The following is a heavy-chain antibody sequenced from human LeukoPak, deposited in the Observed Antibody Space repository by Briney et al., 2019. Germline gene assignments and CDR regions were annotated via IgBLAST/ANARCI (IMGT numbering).Heavy chain of an antibody. D-gene: IGHD2-2*01. V-gene: IGHV3-30-3*01. CDR2: ISYDGSNK. J-gene: IGHJ4*02. CDR1: GFTFSSYA. Sequence: GGSLRLSCAASGFTFSSYAMHWVRQAPGKGLEWVAVISYDGSNKYYADSVKGRFTISRDNSKNTLYLQMNSLRAEDTAVYYCARDYCSSTSCSLDYWGQGTLVTVSS. CDR3: ARDYCSSTSCSLDY.